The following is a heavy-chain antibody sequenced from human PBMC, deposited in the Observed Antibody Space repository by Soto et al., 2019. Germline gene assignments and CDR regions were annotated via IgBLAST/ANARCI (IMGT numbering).Heavy chain of an antibody. CDR1: GFTFSSYW. Sequence: ESGGGLVQPGGSLRLSCAASGFTFSSYWMSWVRQAPGKGLEWVANIKQDGSEKYYVDSVKGRFTISRDNAKNSLYLQMNSLRAEDTAVYYCARAIHDYGDEINFDYWGQGTLVTVSS. CDR2: IKQDGSEK. J-gene: IGHJ4*02. D-gene: IGHD4-17*01. V-gene: IGHV3-7*05. CDR3: ARAIHDYGDEINFDY.